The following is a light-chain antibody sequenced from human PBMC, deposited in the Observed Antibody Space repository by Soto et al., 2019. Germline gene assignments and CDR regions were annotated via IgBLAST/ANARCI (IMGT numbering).Light chain of an antibody. CDR3: QHYTSYSEA. Sequence: DNQMNQSASTLSGSVGDRVTITCRASHTISSWLAWYQQKPGKAPKLLIYKASTLKSGVPSRFSGSGSGTEFTLTISSLQPDDFATYYCQHYTSYSEAFGQGTKVDI. CDR2: KAS. CDR1: HTISSW. J-gene: IGKJ1*01. V-gene: IGKV1-5*03.